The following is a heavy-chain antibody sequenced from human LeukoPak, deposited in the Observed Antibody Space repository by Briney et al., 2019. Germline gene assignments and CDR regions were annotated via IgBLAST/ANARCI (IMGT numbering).Heavy chain of an antibody. J-gene: IGHJ4*02. V-gene: IGHV1-2*06. D-gene: IGHD5-18*01. CDR3: ARGSSRYSYGYDY. CDR2: INPNSGGT. CDR1: GYTFTGYY. Sequence: ASVKVSCKASGYTFTGYYMHWVRQAPGQGLEWMGRINPNSGGTNYAQKFQGRVTMTRDTSISTAYMELSRLRSDDTAVYYCARGSSRYSYGYDYWGQGTLVTVSS.